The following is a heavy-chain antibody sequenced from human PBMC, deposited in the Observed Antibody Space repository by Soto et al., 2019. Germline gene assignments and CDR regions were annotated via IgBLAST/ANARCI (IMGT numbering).Heavy chain of an antibody. CDR3: ARDRGTMIVVVYDPRHYFDY. D-gene: IGHD3-22*01. Sequence: SETLSLTCTVSGASIRSTDYYWSWIRQAPGKGLEWIGYVYYTGSTYYNPSLMSRLTISVDTSKNQFSLKLTSVTAAETAVYYCARDRGTMIVVVYDPRHYFDYWGQGTLVTVSS. CDR2: VYYTGST. CDR1: GASIRSTDYY. V-gene: IGHV4-30-4*01. J-gene: IGHJ4*02.